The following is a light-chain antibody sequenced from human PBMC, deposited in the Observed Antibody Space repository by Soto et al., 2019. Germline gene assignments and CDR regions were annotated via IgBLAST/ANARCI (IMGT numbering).Light chain of an antibody. CDR2: DAS. V-gene: IGKV1-5*01. J-gene: IGKJ2*01. CDR3: QQYNSYSLYT. CDR1: QSISSW. Sequence: DIQMTQSPSTLSASVGDRVTITCRASQSISSWLAWYQQKPGKAPKLLIYDASSLESGVPSRFSGSGSGTDFTLTISSLQPDDFATYYCQQYNSYSLYTFGQGNKLEIK.